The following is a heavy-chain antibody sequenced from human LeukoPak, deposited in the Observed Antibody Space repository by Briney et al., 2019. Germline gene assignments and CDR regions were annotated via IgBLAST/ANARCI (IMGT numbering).Heavy chain of an antibody. Sequence: GGSLRLSCAASGFTFSSYAMSWVRQAPGKGLEWVSAISGSGGSTYYADSVKGRFTIFRDNSKNTLYLQMNSLRVEDTAVYYCVKTSSGYYYFDYWGQGTLVTVSS. CDR2: ISGSGGST. CDR3: VKTSSGYYYFDY. CDR1: GFTFSSYA. V-gene: IGHV3-23*01. D-gene: IGHD3-22*01. J-gene: IGHJ4*02.